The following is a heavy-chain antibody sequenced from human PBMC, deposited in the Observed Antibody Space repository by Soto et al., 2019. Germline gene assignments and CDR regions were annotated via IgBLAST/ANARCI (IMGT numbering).Heavy chain of an antibody. Sequence: QVQLQESGPGLVKPSGTLSLTCAVSGGSISSSNWWSWVRQPPGKGLEWIGETHHSGTTNYNPSLTSRVTISVDKSKNQFSLKLSSVTAADTAVYYCAREGSGSSFFDYWGQGTLVTVSS. CDR3: AREGSGSSFFDY. D-gene: IGHD3-10*01. CDR2: THHSGTT. J-gene: IGHJ4*02. CDR1: GGSISSSNW. V-gene: IGHV4-4*02.